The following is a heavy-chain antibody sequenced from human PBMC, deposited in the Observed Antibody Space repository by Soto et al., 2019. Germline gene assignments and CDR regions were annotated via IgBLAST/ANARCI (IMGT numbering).Heavy chain of an antibody. CDR3: ARGGEKGLAI. V-gene: IGHV4-34*01. CDR1: GGSFSGYY. J-gene: IGHJ3*02. Sequence: SETLSLTCAVYGGSFSGYYWSWIRQPPGKGLEWIGEINHSGSTNYNPSLKSRVTISVDTSKNQFSLKLISVTAADTAVYYCARGGEKGLAIWGQGTMVTVS. CDR2: INHSGST.